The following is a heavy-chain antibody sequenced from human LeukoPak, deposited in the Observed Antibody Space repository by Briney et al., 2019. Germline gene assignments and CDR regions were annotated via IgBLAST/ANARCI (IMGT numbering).Heavy chain of an antibody. J-gene: IGHJ4*02. CDR3: ARDPSGRYGVY. CDR2: IKQDGSEK. D-gene: IGHD1-26*01. CDR1: GFTFSRDC. Sequence: GGSLRLSCAASGFTFSRDCMTWVRQAPGKGLEWVANIKQDGSEKYYADSVKGRFTISRDNAKNSLYLQMNSLRAEDTAVYYCARDPSGRYGVYWGQGTLVTVSS. V-gene: IGHV3-7*01.